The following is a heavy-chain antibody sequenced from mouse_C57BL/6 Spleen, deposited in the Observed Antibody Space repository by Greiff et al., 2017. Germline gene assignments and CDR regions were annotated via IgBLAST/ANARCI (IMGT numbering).Heavy chain of an antibody. Sequence: EVMLVESGGGLVKPGGSLKLSCAASGFTFSDYGMHWVRQAPEKGLEWVAYISSGSSTIYYADTVKGRFTISRDNAKNTLFLQITSLRSEDTAMYYCASLYYSNFFDVWGTVTTVTVSS. CDR2: ISSGSSTI. CDR1: GFTFSDYG. CDR3: ASLYYSNFFDV. J-gene: IGHJ1*03. D-gene: IGHD2-5*01. V-gene: IGHV5-17*01.